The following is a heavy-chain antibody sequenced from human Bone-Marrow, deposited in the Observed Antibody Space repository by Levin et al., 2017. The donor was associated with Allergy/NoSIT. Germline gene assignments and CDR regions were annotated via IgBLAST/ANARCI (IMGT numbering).Heavy chain of an antibody. D-gene: IGHD2-15*01. CDR3: ARYCSGGSCLERWIAY. V-gene: IGHV5-51*01. J-gene: IGHJ4*02. Sequence: PGESLKISCQGSGYSFASYWIAWVRQMPGKGLEWMGIIYPSDSDTRYSPSFQGQVTISADMSINTAYLQWNSLKASDTAMYYCARYCSGGSCLERWIAYWGQGTLVTVSS. CDR2: IYPSDSDT. CDR1: GYSFASYW.